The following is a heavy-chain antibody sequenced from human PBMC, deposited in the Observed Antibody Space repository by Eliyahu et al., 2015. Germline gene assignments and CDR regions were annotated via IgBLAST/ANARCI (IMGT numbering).Heavy chain of an antibody. CDR3: ARSMSTSTWYSPFQH. CDR1: GSSIGSYY. D-gene: IGHD5/OR15-5a*01. J-gene: IGHJ4*02. V-gene: IGHV4-59*01. CDR2: IYYTGST. Sequence: QAQLQESGPGLVKPSETLSLTCDVSGSSIGSYYWSWVRQTPGKGLEWIGNIYYTGSTKYSPSLTSRVTISVDRFKNQFSLNLRSVTAADTAFYFCARSMSTSTWYSPFQHWGQGILVTVSS.